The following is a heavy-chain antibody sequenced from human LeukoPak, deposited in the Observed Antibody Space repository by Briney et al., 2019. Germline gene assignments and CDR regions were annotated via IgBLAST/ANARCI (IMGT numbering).Heavy chain of an antibody. V-gene: IGHV1-8*01. CDR1: GYTFTSYD. D-gene: IGHD2-2*01. CDR2: MNPNSGNT. J-gene: IGHJ6*03. Sequence: GASVKVSCKASGYTFTSYDINWVRQATGQGLEWMGGMNPNSGNTGYAQKFQGRVTMTRNTSISTAHMELSSLRSEDTAVYFCARKGPANYYYYYMDVWGKGTTVTVSS. CDR3: ARKGPANYYYYYMDV.